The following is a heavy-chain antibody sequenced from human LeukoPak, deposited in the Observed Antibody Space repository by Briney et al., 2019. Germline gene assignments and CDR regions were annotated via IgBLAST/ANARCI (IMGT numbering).Heavy chain of an antibody. J-gene: IGHJ4*02. CDR2: IRSKANSYAT. CDR3: TRYGDYPFDY. Sequence: GGSLRLSCAASGFNFSGSAMHWVRQASGKGLEWVGRIRSKANSYATAYAASVKGRFTISRDDSKNTAYLQMNSLKTEDTAVYYCTRYGDYPFDYWGQGTLVTVSS. CDR1: GFNFSGSA. V-gene: IGHV3-73*01. D-gene: IGHD2-21*01.